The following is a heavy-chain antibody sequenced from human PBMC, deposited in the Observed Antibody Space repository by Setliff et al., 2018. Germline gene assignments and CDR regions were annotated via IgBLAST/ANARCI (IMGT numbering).Heavy chain of an antibody. Sequence: SETLSLTXTVSGGSFTGTTYYWGWIRQSPGKGLEWIGTIINSGSTYYNPSLKSRVTISVDTSKNQFSLKLDSVIVADTAVYYCASNPFNSGPPYYFDYWGQEPWSPSP. CDR2: IINSGST. J-gene: IGHJ4*01. D-gene: IGHD6-19*01. CDR1: GGSFTGTTYY. CDR3: ASNPFNSGPPYYFDY. V-gene: IGHV4-39*01.